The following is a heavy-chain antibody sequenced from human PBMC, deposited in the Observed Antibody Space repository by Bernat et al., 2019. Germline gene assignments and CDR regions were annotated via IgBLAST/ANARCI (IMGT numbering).Heavy chain of an antibody. CDR2: VYYSGST. J-gene: IGHJ4*02. CDR3: ARRKHHDY. CDR1: GGSISSGSYH. V-gene: IGHV4-39*01. Sequence: QLQLQESGPGLVKPSETLSLTCTVSGGSISSGSYHWGWIRQPPGKGLEWIGSVYYSGSTSYNPSLKSRVTISVDTSKNQFSLKLSSVTAADTAVYYCARRKHHDYWGQGTLVTVSS.